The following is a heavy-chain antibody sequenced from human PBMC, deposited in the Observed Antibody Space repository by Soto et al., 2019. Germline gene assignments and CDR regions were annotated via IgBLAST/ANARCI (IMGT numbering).Heavy chain of an antibody. CDR2: ISSSSSYI. CDR3: SIDCCTYGSGAPDYYYGMDV. D-gene: IGHD3-10*01. Sequence: EVQLVESGGGLVKPGGSLRLSCAASGFTFITYSMNWVRQAPGKGLGWVSSISSSSSYIYYADSMKGRFTISRDNAKNSLYLQMNCLRAEDTAVYYCSIDCCTYGSGAPDYYYGMDVWGQGTTVTVSS. CDR1: GFTFITYS. V-gene: IGHV3-21*01. J-gene: IGHJ6*02.